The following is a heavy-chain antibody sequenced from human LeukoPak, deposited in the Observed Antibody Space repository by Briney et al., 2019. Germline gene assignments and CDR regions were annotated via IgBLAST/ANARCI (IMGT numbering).Heavy chain of an antibody. J-gene: IGHJ4*02. V-gene: IGHV3-48*03. CDR2: ISSSGSPI. D-gene: IGHD4-17*01. Sequence: PGGSLRLSCAASGFTFSTYEMNWVRQAPGKGLEWVSYISSSGSPIYYADSVKGRFIISRDNAKNSLYLQMNGLRAEDTAVYYCTRGPKTGTYGDYLFGYWGQGTLVTVSS. CDR1: GFTFSTYE. CDR3: TRGPKTGTYGDYLFGY.